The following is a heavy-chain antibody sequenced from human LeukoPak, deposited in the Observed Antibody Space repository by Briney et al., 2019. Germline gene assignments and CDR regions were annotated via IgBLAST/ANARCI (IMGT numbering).Heavy chain of an antibody. CDR2: INHSGST. V-gene: IGHV4-34*01. J-gene: IGHJ4*02. CDR1: GGSFSGYY. CDR3: ARKPFYYGSGSYSIVDY. D-gene: IGHD3-10*01. Sequence: SETLSLTCAVYGGSFSGYYWSWIRQPPGKGLEWIGEINHSGSTNYNPSLKSRVTISVDMSKNQFSLKLTSVTAADTAVYYCARKPFYYGSGSYSIVDYWGQGALVTVSS.